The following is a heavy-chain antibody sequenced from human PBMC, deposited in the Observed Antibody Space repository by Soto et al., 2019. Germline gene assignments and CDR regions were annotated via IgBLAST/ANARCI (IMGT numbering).Heavy chain of an antibody. CDR2: ISTSSSFI. Sequence: EEQLVESGGGLVKPGGSLRLSCEGSGFTFRSHSMNWVRQAPGRGLEWVASISTSSSFIYYGDSVRGRFIISRDNAKNSLDIQMDSLRVEDTAVYYCARENKDVNKSTSISSGFHGMDVWGQGITVTVSS. CDR1: GFTFRSHS. V-gene: IGHV3-21*01. J-gene: IGHJ6*02. CDR3: ARENKDVNKSTSISSGFHGMDV. D-gene: IGHD2-2*01.